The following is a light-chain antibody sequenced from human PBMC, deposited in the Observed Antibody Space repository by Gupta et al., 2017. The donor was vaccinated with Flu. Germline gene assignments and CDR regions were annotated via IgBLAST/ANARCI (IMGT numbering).Light chain of an antibody. V-gene: IGKV3-15*01. CDR3: HQYNKWPLA. CDR2: GAS. J-gene: IGKJ5*01. CDR1: QSVSSN. Sequence: EIVMTQSPATLSVSPGERATLSCRASQSVSSNLAWYQQKPQAPRLLIYGASTRATGIPARFSGSGSGTEFTLTISSLQSEDFAVYYCHQYNKWPLAFGQGTRLEIK.